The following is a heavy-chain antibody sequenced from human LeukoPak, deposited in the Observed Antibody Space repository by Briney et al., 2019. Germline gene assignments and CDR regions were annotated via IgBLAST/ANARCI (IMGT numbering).Heavy chain of an antibody. D-gene: IGHD1-1*01. CDR2: IKKDGSEK. CDR3: AKDERRGGPEDY. CDR1: GFTFSSYW. Sequence: GGSLRLSCAASGFTFSSYWMSWVRQAPGKGLEWVANIKKDGSEKYYVDSVKGRFTISRDNAKTSLYLQMNSLRAEDTAVYYCAKDERRGGPEDYWGQGTLVIVAS. J-gene: IGHJ4*02. V-gene: IGHV3-7*01.